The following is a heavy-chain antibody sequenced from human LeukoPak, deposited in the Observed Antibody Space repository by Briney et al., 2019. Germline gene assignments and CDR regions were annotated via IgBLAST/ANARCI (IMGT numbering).Heavy chain of an antibody. CDR2: IKQDGSEK. CDR3: ARDGFGTGSN. J-gene: IGHJ4*02. D-gene: IGHD3-16*01. V-gene: IGHV3-7*03. CDR1: GFTFSNYW. Sequence: GGSLRLSCAASGFTFSNYWMAWVRQAPGKGLEWVANIKQDGSEKNYVDSVKGRFIISRDNAKNSLYLQMNTLRADDTAVYYCARDGFGTGSNWGQGTLVTVSS.